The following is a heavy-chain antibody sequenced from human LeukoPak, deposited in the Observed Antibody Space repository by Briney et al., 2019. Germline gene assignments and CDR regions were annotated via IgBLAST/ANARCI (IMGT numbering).Heavy chain of an antibody. V-gene: IGHV3-30*02. CDR2: IRSDGSNK. J-gene: IGHJ4*02. CDR1: GFIFSSDD. Sequence: GGSLRLSCAASGFIFSSDDMHWVRQAPGKGLEWVAFIRSDGSNKYYADSVKGRFTTSRDNSKNTVYLQMDSLRAEDTSVYYCAKSRAGGYSYAYFEYWGQGTLVTVSS. CDR3: AKSRAGGYSYAYFEY. D-gene: IGHD5-18*01.